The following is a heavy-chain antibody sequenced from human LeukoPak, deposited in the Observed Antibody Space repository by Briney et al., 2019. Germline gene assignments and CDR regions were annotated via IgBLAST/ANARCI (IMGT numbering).Heavy chain of an antibody. J-gene: IGHJ4*02. CDR1: GFSISNYG. CDR3: AKGQELDDGVFDS. CDR2: IWYDGSNK. Sequence: GGSLRLSCAVSGFSISNYGMNWVRQAPGKGLEWVAVIWYDGSNKYYADSVKGRFTISGDNSKNTLYLQMNSLRAEDTAVYYCAKGQELDDGVFDSWGQGTLVTVSS. D-gene: IGHD1-1*01. V-gene: IGHV3-33*06.